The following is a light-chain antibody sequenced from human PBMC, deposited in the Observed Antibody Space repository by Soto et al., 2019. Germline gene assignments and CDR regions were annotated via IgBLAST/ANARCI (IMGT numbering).Light chain of an antibody. V-gene: IGKV1-9*01. CDR3: QQTRSYPST. CDR2: GAS. CDR1: QGITSY. J-gene: IGKJ4*01. Sequence: IQLTQSPSSLSASVGDSVTITCRASQGITSYFAWYQQKPGKAPNLLIYGASTLQSGVPSRFSGSGSGTDFTLPINSLQAEDFATYYCQQTRSYPSTFGGGTKVDIK.